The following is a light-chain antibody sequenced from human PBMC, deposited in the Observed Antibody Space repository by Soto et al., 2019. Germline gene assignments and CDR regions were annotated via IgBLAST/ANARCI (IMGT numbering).Light chain of an antibody. CDR2: HAS. CDR3: HQYETYS. CDR1: QNIGDW. Sequence: SHLTHFPSSLPSFVVDRVTITCRASQNIGDWLAWYRQKPGTAPKLLIYHASTLVSGVPSRFSGSGSGTEFTLTISHLQPDDFATYFCHQYETYSFGQGTKVDIK. J-gene: IGKJ1*01. V-gene: IGKV1-5*01.